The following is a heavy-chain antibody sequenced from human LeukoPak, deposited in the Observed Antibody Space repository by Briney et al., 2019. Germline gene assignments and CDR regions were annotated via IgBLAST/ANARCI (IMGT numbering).Heavy chain of an antibody. V-gene: IGHV4-30-4*08. D-gene: IGHD3-10*01. CDR3: ARDYYGSGSYYT. CDR1: GGSISRGSYY. CDR2: IYYSGST. J-gene: IGHJ5*02. Sequence: SQTLSVTCIVSGGSISRGSYYWNWIRQPPGKGLEWIGYIYYSGSTYYNPSLKSRVTISVDTSKNQFSLKLTSVTAVDTAVYYCARDYYGSGSYYTWGQGTLVTVSS.